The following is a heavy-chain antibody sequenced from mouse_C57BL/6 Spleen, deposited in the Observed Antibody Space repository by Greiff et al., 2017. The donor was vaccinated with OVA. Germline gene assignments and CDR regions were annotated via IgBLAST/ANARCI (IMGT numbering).Heavy chain of an antibody. Sequence: QVQLQQPGAELVRPGSSVKLSCKASGYTFTSYWMHWVKQRPIQGLEWIGNIDPSDSETHYNQKFKDKATLTVDKSSSTAYMQLSSLTSEDSAVYYCARSMVGTNYFDYWGQGTTLTVSS. J-gene: IGHJ2*01. CDR1: GYTFTSYW. CDR2: IDPSDSET. CDR3: ARSMVGTNYFDY. D-gene: IGHD1-1*02. V-gene: IGHV1-52*01.